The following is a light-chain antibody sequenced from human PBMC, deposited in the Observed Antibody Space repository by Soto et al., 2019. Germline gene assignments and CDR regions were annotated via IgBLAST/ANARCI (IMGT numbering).Light chain of an antibody. Sequence: QSALTQPASVSGSPGQSITISCTGSSSDIGAYNYVSWFQQYPGKAPKLIISEVSNRPSGVSNRFSGSTSGNTASLTISGLQAEDETDYFCSLYSSNGSLIFGPGTKLTVL. V-gene: IGLV2-14*01. CDR2: EVS. CDR3: SLYSSNGSLI. J-gene: IGLJ1*01. CDR1: SSDIGAYNY.